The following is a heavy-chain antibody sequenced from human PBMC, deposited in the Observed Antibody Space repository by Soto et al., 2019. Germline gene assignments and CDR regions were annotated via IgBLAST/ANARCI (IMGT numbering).Heavy chain of an antibody. D-gene: IGHD3-10*01. V-gene: IGHV3-7*03. CDR3: GRTIIIRFFDS. J-gene: IGHJ4*02. CDR2: IDQGGLET. CDR1: GFTFSHYW. Sequence: EVQLVQSGGGLVQPGGSLRLSCEASGFTFSHYWMSWVRQAPGKGLEWVAFIDQGGLETHYAASVKGRLTLSRDNAKNTVLLEMRSLRGEDTVMYYCGRTIIIRFFDSCGQGTPVTVSS.